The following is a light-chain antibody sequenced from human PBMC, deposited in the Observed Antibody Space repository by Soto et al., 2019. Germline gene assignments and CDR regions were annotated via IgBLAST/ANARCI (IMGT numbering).Light chain of an antibody. V-gene: IGLV2-14*01. CDR3: CSYTSGSTLYV. CDR2: DVS. J-gene: IGLJ1*01. CDR1: ISDVGGYNS. Sequence: QSVLTQPASVSGSPGQSITISCTGTISDVGGYNSVSWYQQHPGKAPKLMIFDVSSRPSGVSNRFSGSKSGNTASLTISGLQAEDEADYYCCSYTSGSTLYVFGTGTKVTVL.